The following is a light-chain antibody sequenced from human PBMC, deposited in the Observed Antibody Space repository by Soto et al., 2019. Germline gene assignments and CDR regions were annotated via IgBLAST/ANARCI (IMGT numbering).Light chain of an antibody. J-gene: IGKJ5*01. V-gene: IGKV3-20*01. CDR3: QQYGSSPPSIT. Sequence: EIVLTQSPGTLSLSPGERATLSCRASQSVSSSDLAWYQQKVGQAPRLLIYGASSRATGIPDRFSGSGSGTDFTLTISRLEPEDFAVYYCQQYGSSPPSITFGQGTRLEIK. CDR2: GAS. CDR1: QSVSSSD.